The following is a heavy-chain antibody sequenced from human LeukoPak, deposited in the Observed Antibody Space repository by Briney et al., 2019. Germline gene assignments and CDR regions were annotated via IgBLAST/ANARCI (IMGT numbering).Heavy chain of an antibody. Sequence: GGSLRLSCAASGFTFSSYAMHWVRQAPGKGLEWVAVISYDGSNKYYADSVKGRFTISRDNSKNTLYLQMNSLRAEDTAVYYCARDTRPSSGYNDYWGQGTLVTVSS. CDR1: GFTFSSYA. D-gene: IGHD3-22*01. V-gene: IGHV3-30-3*01. CDR2: ISYDGSNK. J-gene: IGHJ4*02. CDR3: ARDTRPSSGYNDY.